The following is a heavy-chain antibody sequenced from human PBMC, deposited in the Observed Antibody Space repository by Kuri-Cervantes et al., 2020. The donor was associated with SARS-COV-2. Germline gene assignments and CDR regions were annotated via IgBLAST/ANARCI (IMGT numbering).Heavy chain of an antibody. V-gene: IGHV3-20*04. CDR3: AKDTSPHRIAAAGKFDY. CDR2: INWNGGST. D-gene: IGHD6-13*01. Sequence: GGSLRLSCAASGFTFSSYEMNWVRQAPGKGLEWVSGINWNGGSTGYADSVKGRFTISRDNAKNSLYLQMNSLRAEDTALYYCAKDTSPHRIAAAGKFDYWGQGTPVTVYS. J-gene: IGHJ4*02. CDR1: GFTFSSYE.